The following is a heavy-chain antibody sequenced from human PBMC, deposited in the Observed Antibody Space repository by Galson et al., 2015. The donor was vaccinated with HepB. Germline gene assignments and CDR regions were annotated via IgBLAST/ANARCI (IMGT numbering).Heavy chain of an antibody. D-gene: IGHD3-9*01. J-gene: IGHJ4*02. CDR2: ISSSSSYI. V-gene: IGHV3-21*01. Sequence: SLRLSCAASGFTFSSYSMNWVRQAPGKGLEWVSSISSSSSYIYYADSVKGRFTISRDNAKNSLYLQMNSLRAEDTAVYYCARAGVLRYFDWLPWDFDYWGQGTLVTVSS. CDR3: ARAGVLRYFDWLPWDFDY. CDR1: GFTFSSYS.